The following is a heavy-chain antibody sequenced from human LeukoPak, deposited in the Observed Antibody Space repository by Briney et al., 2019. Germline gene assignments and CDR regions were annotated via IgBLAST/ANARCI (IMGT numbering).Heavy chain of an antibody. Sequence: GGSLRLSCAASGFTFSSYEMNWVRQAPGKGLKWVSYISSSGSTKYYADSVKGRFTISRDTSKNTLYLQMNSLRDEDTAVYYCARKGALAGTNDYWGQGTLVTVSS. V-gene: IGHV3-48*03. CDR1: GFTFSSYE. CDR2: ISSSGSTK. D-gene: IGHD6-19*01. J-gene: IGHJ4*02. CDR3: ARKGALAGTNDY.